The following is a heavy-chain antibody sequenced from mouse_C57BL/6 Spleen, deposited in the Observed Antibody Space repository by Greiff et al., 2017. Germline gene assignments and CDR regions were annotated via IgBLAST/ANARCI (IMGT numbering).Heavy chain of an antibody. CDR2: IYPGSGNT. Sequence: VQGVESGPELVKPGASVKISCKASGYTFTDYYINWVKQRPGQGLEWIGWIYPGSGNTKYNEKFKGKATLTVDTSSSTAYMQLSNLPSEDSAVYFCARSYYGSSDWFAYWGQGTLVTVSA. J-gene: IGHJ3*01. CDR3: ARSYYGSSDWFAY. D-gene: IGHD1-1*01. CDR1: GYTFTDYY. V-gene: IGHV1-84*01.